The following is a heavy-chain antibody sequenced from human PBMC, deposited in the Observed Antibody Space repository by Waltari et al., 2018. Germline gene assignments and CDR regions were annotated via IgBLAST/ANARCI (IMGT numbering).Heavy chain of an antibody. CDR3: ATVRYFGNYFEYFHH. D-gene: IGHD3-9*01. CDR1: GFSFCDHA. J-gene: IGHJ1*01. Sequence: VQLLESGGGLVQPGGSLRLSCAAFGFSFCDHAMSWGRQAPGKGMEWIGRIYSSSATVYNPSLKSRVTISLDTSSNQFSLKLTSVTAADTAVYYCATVRYFGNYFEYFHHWGQGTLVTVSS. CDR2: IYSSSAT. V-gene: IGHV4-38-2*01.